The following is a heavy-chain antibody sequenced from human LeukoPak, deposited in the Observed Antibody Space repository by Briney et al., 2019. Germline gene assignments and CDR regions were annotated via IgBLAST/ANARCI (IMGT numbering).Heavy chain of an antibody. D-gene: IGHD3-3*01. V-gene: IGHV4-38-2*02. CDR2: INHSGST. CDR3: ARDPGHSYYDFWSGWGMFDY. CDR1: DYSISTDYY. Sequence: PSETLSLTCTVSDYSISTDYYWGWIRQPPGKGLEWIGSINHSGSTYYNPSLRSRVTISVDTSKNQVSLNLRSVTAADTAVYYCARDPGHSYYDFWSGWGMFDYWGQGTLVTVSS. J-gene: IGHJ4*02.